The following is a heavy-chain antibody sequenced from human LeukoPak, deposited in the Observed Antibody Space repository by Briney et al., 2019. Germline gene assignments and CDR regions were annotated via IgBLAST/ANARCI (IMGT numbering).Heavy chain of an antibody. Sequence: SETLSLTCAVSGDSISSSNWWSWVRQPPGKGLEWIGEIYHSGSTNYNPSLKSRVTISVDKSKNQFSLNLSSVTAADTAVYYCAGQSGSTWFPTLQYWGQGTLVTVSS. CDR2: IYHSGST. V-gene: IGHV4-4*02. CDR3: AGQSGSTWFPTLQY. J-gene: IGHJ1*01. CDR1: GDSISSSNW. D-gene: IGHD6-13*01.